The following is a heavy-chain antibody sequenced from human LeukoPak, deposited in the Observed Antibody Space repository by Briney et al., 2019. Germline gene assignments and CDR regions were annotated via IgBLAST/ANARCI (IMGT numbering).Heavy chain of an antibody. CDR2: IYYSGST. CDR3: ASSIATPKRMDV. J-gene: IGHJ6*02. D-gene: IGHD6-6*01. CDR1: GGSITTSH. Sequence: SETLSRNCTGSGGSITTSHCSCIRQPPGKGLEWIGYIYYSGSTNYNSSLKSRVTISVDTSKNQFSLKLSSVTAADTAVYYCASSIATPKRMDVRGQGTTVTVSS. V-gene: IGHV4-59*01.